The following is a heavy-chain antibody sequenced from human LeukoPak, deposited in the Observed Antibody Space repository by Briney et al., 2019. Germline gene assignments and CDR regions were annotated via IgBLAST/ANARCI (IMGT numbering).Heavy chain of an antibody. CDR1: GGTFSSYA. V-gene: IGHV1-69*13. Sequence: SVKVSCKASGGTFSSYAISWVRQAPGQGLEWMGGITPIFGTANYAQKFQGRVTITADESTSTAYMELSSLRSEDTAVYYCARASPDCSSTSCYPRLHDYWGQGTLVTVSS. CDR3: ARASPDCSSTSCYPRLHDY. CDR2: ITPIFGTA. J-gene: IGHJ4*02. D-gene: IGHD2-2*01.